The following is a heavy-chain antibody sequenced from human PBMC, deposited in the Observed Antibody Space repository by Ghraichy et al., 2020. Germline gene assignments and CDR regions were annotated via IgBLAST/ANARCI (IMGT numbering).Heavy chain of an antibody. CDR3: ARSLPFTVTTGSGAFDI. D-gene: IGHD4-17*01. V-gene: IGHV4-59*01. CDR1: GGSISSYY. Sequence: SETLSLTCTVSGGSISSYYWSWIRQPPGKGLEWIGYIYYSGSTNYNPSLKSRVTISVDTSKNQFSLKLSSVTAADTAVYYCARSLPFTVTTGSGAFDIWGQGTMVTVSS. CDR2: IYYSGST. J-gene: IGHJ3*02.